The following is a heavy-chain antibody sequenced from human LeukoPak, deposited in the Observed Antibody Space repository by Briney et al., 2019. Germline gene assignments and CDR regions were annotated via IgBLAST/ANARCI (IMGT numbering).Heavy chain of an antibody. CDR3: ARDRSGYFHLDY. J-gene: IGHJ4*02. Sequence: PGGSLRLSCAASGFTFSSHGMHWVRQAPGKGLEWVAFIWYDGINKCYADSVKGRFTISRDNSKNTLYLQMNSLRAEDTAVYYCARDRSGYFHLDYWGQGTLVTVSS. V-gene: IGHV3-33*01. CDR2: IWYDGINK. D-gene: IGHD3-22*01. CDR1: GFTFSSHG.